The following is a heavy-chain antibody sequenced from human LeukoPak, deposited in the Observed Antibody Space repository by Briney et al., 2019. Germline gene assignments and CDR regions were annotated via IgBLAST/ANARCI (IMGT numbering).Heavy chain of an antibody. CDR3: AKDSSHHYDILTGYHY. V-gene: IGHV3-23*01. Sequence: QPGGSLRLSCAASGFTFSSYAMSWVRQAPGKGLEWVSAISGSGGSTYYADSVKGRFTISRDNSKNTLYLQMNSLRAEDTAVYYCAKDSSHHYDILTGYHYWGQGTLVTVSS. D-gene: IGHD3-9*01. CDR1: GFTFSSYA. J-gene: IGHJ4*02. CDR2: ISGSGGST.